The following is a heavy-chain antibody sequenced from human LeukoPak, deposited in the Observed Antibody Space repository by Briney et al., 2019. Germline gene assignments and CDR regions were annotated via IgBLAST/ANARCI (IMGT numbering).Heavy chain of an antibody. CDR2: IYTSGTS. D-gene: IGHD6-19*01. CDR3: ARDRAVPHYYYGMDV. CDR1: GGPISSSPYY. V-gene: IGHV4-61*02. J-gene: IGHJ6*02. Sequence: KPSETLSLTCTVSGGPISSSPYYWSWIRQPAGKGLEWIGRIYTSGTSNYSPSLKSRVTMSLDLSKNQLSLKLNSVTAADTAVYYCARDRAVPHYYYGMDVWGQGTTVTVSS.